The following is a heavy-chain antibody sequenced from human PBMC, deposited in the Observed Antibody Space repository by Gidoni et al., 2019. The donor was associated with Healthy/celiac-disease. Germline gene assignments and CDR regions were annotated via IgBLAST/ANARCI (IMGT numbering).Heavy chain of an antibody. Sequence: QVQLVQSGAEVKKPGSSVKVSCKASGGTFSSDAISWVRQAPGQGLEWMGRIIPILGIANYAQKFQGRVTITADKSTSTAYMELSSLRSEDTAVYYCARDRIAAPGQFDPWGQGTLVTVSS. D-gene: IGHD6-13*01. CDR2: IIPILGIA. CDR3: ARDRIAAPGQFDP. J-gene: IGHJ5*02. CDR1: GGTFSSDA. V-gene: IGHV1-69*09.